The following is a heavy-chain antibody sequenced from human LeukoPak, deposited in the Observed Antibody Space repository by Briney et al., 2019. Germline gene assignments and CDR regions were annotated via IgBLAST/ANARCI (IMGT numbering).Heavy chain of an antibody. D-gene: IGHD2-15*01. CDR1: GDSINYYY. J-gene: IGHJ4*02. CDR2: VYYNGSA. Sequence: PSETLSLTCTVSGDSINYYYWSWIRQSPGKGLEWIGYVYYNGSAKYNPSLKSRVTISVDMSKNQFSLKVSSVTAADAAIYYCARKGGHFDYWGQGTLVTVSS. CDR3: ARKGGHFDY. V-gene: IGHV4-59*01.